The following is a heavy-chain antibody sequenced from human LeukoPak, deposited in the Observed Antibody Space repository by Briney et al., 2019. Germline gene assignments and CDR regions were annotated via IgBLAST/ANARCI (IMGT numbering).Heavy chain of an antibody. J-gene: IGHJ4*02. Sequence: GGSLRLSCAASGFTFDNYAMHWVRHAPGKGLEWVSGISWNSGSVGYADSVEGRFTISRDNAKNSLYLQMNSLRAEDTALYYCAKDRIASLGELSSYDYWGQGALVTVSS. CDR2: ISWNSGSV. V-gene: IGHV3-9*01. CDR3: AKDRIASLGELSSYDY. CDR1: GFTFDNYA. D-gene: IGHD3-16*02.